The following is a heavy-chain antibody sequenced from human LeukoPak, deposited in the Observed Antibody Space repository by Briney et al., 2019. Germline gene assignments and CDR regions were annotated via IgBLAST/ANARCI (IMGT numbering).Heavy chain of an antibody. V-gene: IGHV1-46*01. CDR2: INPSGGST. D-gene: IGHD5-18*01. J-gene: IGHJ4*02. CDR1: GYTFTSYY. CDR3: ARGSPLYSYGYRGSDY. Sequence: ASVTVSCKASGYTFTSYYMHWVRQAPGQGLEWMGIINPSGGSTSYAQKFQGRVTITADKSTSTAYMELSSLRSEDTAVYYCARGSPLYSYGYRGSDYWGQGTLVTVSS.